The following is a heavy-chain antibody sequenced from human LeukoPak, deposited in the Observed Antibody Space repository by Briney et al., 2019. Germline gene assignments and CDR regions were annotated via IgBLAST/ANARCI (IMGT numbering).Heavy chain of an antibody. V-gene: IGHV1-69*05. CDR2: IIPIFGTA. Sequence: SVKVSCKASGYTFTGYFMHWVRQAPGQGLEWMGRIIPIFGTANYAQKFQGRVTITTDESTSTAYMELSSLRSEDTAVYYCAREDGDHHTYYFDYWGQGTLVTVSS. J-gene: IGHJ4*02. CDR1: GYTFTGYF. CDR3: AREDGDHHTYYFDY. D-gene: IGHD4-17*01.